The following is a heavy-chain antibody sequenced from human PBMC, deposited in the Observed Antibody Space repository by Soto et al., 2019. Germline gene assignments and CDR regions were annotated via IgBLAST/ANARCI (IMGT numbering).Heavy chain of an antibody. J-gene: IGHJ4*02. CDR1: GFTFSRYS. Sequence: EVQLVESGGGLVQPGGSLRLSCAASGFTFSRYSMNWVRQAPGKGLEWVSYLSSSSSTIYYADSVKGRFTISRDNAKNSLYLQMNSLRAEDTAVYYCARDLVQMTTVTTEDLDYWGQGTLVTVSS. CDR3: ARDLVQMTTVTTEDLDY. V-gene: IGHV3-48*01. CDR2: LSSSSSTI. D-gene: IGHD4-4*01.